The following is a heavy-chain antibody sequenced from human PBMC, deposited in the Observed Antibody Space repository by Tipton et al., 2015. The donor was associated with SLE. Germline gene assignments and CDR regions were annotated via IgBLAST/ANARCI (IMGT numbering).Heavy chain of an antibody. V-gene: IGHV3-7*03. CDR1: GFTFSSYW. CDR3: ARDSAAVAGERFDP. J-gene: IGHJ5*02. Sequence: GSLRLSCAASGFTFSSYWMSWVRQAPGKGLEWVANIKQDGSEKYYVDSVKGRFTIFRDNAKNSLYLQMNSLRAEDTAVYYCARDSAAVAGERFDPWGQGTLVIVSS. CDR2: IKQDGSEK. D-gene: IGHD6-19*01.